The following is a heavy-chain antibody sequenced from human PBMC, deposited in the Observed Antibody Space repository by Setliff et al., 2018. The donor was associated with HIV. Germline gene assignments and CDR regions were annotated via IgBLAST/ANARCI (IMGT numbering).Heavy chain of an antibody. CDR3: ALPYCGGGNCWSSASLPPAGWFDP. D-gene: IGHD2-15*01. CDR2: IIPMYGVA. Sequence: SVKVSCKVSGGAFSSYVISWVRQAPGQGPEWMGGIIPMYGVANYAQKFQGRVTITTDESTSTAYMELSSLRSEDTAVYYCALPYCGGGNCWSSASLPPAGWFDPWGQGTLVT. J-gene: IGHJ5*02. CDR1: GGAFSSYV. V-gene: IGHV1-69*05.